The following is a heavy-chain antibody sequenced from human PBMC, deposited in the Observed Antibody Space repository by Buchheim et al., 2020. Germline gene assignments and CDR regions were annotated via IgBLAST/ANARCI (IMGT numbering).Heavy chain of an antibody. CDR2: MKEDGSQQ. CDR1: DFTFSNYW. CDR3: ARVSGFWSGFYYYYYMDV. V-gene: IGHV3-7*01. J-gene: IGHJ6*03. Sequence: EVQLVESGGGLVQPGGSLRLSCAASDFTFSNYWMAWVRQAPGKGLEWLAIMKEDGSQQHYMASVKGRFTISRNNAKNSLYLQMNSLRAEDTAVYYCARVSGFWSGFYYYYYMDVWGKGTT. D-gene: IGHD3-3*01.